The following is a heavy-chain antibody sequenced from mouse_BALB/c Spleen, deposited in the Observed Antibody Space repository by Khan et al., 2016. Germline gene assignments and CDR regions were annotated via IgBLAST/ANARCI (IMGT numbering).Heavy chain of an antibody. Sequence: EVELVESGGGLVQPGGSRKLSCAASGFTFSSFGMHWVRQAPDKGLEWVAYISGGSSNIFYADTVKGRFTISRANPKNTLFLQMTSLRSEYTAKYFCARIYYGLYYAMDYWGQGTSVTVSS. CDR3: ARIYYGLYYAMDY. D-gene: IGHD2-1*01. CDR1: GFTFSSFG. V-gene: IGHV5-17*02. J-gene: IGHJ4*01. CDR2: ISGGSSNI.